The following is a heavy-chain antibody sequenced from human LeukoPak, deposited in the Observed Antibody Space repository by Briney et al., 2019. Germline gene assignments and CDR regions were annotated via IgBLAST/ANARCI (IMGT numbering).Heavy chain of an antibody. CDR1: GFTFSDYY. CDR2: ISSSGSTI. J-gene: IGHJ4*02. D-gene: IGHD3-3*01. V-gene: IGHV3-11*01. CDR3: ARDLTPGFLEWLLIY. Sequence: GGSLRLSCAASGFTFSDYYMSWIRQAPGKGLEWVSYISSSGSTIYYADSVKGRFTISRDNAKNSLYLQMNSLRAEDTAVYYCARDLTPGFLEWLLIYWGQGTLVTVSS.